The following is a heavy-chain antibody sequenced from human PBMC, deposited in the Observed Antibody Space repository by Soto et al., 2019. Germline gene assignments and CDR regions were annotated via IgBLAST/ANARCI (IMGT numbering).Heavy chain of an antibody. V-gene: IGHV3-74*01. CDR3: ARAPEQRPIDY. J-gene: IGHJ4*02. CDR1: GFSFSNNW. Sequence: EVQLVESGGGLVQPGGSLRLSCAASGFSFSNNWMHWVRQIPGKGLVWVSRINSDGSSRSYADSVEGRFTISGDNAKNPVNLQMNDLRVADTAVYYCARAPEQRPIDYWGQGTLVTVSS. CDR2: INSDGSSR. D-gene: IGHD6-25*01.